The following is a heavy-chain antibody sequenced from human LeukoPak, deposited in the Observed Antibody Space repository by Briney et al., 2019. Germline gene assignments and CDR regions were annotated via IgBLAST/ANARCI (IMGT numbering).Heavy chain of an antibody. D-gene: IGHD3-10*01. CDR3: ARSWFAGPGLWFDP. Sequence: SETLSLTCTVSGGSISSYYWSWIRQPPGKGLEWIGYIYYSGSTNYNPSLKSRVTISVDTSKDQFSLKLSSVTTADTAVYYCARSWFAGPGLWFDPWGQGTLVTVSS. J-gene: IGHJ5*02. CDR1: GGSISSYY. CDR2: IYYSGST. V-gene: IGHV4-59*08.